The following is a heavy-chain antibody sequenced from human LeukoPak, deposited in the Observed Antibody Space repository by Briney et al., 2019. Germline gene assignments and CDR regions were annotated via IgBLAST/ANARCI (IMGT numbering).Heavy chain of an antibody. V-gene: IGHV1-2*02. J-gene: IGHJ4*02. CDR3: ARDSSYSSSLYYFEY. CDR1: GYTFTDYY. CDR2: INPHSGGT. D-gene: IGHD6-6*01. Sequence: ASVKVSCKASGYTFTDYYMHWVRQAPGQGLEWMGWINPHSGGTNYGQKFQGRVTMTRDTSISTVYMEVSRLRSDDTAVYYCARDSSYSSSLYYFEYWGQGTLVTVSS.